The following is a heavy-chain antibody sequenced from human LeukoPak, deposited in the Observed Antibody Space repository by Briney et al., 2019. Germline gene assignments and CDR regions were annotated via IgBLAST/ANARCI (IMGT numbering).Heavy chain of an antibody. J-gene: IGHJ4*02. CDR3: ARLDDYNEDFDY. CDR2: IYNSGTT. V-gene: IGHV4-38-2*02. Sequence: SETLSLTCTVSGYYIRSGFYWGWIRPPPGKGLEWIGGIYNSGTTYYNPALKSRVTVSVDTSKNQFSLKLSSMTAADTAVYYCARLDDYNEDFDYWGQGTLVTVSS. D-gene: IGHD5-24*01. CDR1: GYYIRSGFY.